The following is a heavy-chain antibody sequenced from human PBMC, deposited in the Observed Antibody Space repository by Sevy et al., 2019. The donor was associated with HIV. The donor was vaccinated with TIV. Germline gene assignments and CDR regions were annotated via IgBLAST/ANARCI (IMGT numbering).Heavy chain of an antibody. D-gene: IGHD1-26*01. Sequence: GGSLRLSCAASGFTFDDYGMSWVRQAPGKGLQSVSGINWNGGSTGYADSVKGRFTISRDNAKNSLYLQMNSLRAEDTALYYCARASGSYLIGSDYWGQGTLVTVSS. J-gene: IGHJ4*02. CDR2: INWNGGST. V-gene: IGHV3-20*04. CDR1: GFTFDDYG. CDR3: ARASGSYLIGSDY.